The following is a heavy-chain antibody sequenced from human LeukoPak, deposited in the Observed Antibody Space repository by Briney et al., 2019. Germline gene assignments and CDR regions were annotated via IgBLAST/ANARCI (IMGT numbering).Heavy chain of an antibody. J-gene: IGHJ5*02. V-gene: IGHV1-8*01. D-gene: IGHD2-2*02. CDR2: MNPNSGKT. CDR3: ARGRVPYCSSTSCYTGGWFDP. CDR1: EYTVTSYE. Sequence: GASVKVSGKAAEYTVTSYEIKWGRQATGQGVEGRGGMNPNSGKTGYAQKFQGRGTMTKNTEISTAYMELSTLRSEDTAVYYCARGRVPYCSSTSCYTGGWFDPWGQGTLVTVSS.